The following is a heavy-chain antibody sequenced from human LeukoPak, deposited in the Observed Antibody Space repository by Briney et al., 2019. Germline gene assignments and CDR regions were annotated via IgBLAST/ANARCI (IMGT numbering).Heavy chain of an antibody. CDR2: IYPGDSDT. CDR1: GYSFTSYW. CDR3: ASALLLSECSSSSPGPDAFDI. D-gene: IGHD6-6*01. V-gene: IGHV5-51*01. Sequence: GESLKISCKGSGYSFTSYWIGWVRQMPGKGLEWMGIIYPGDSDTRYSPSFQGQVTISADKSIRTAYLQWSSLKASDTAMYYCASALLLSECSSSSPGPDAFDIWGQGTMVTVSS. J-gene: IGHJ3*02.